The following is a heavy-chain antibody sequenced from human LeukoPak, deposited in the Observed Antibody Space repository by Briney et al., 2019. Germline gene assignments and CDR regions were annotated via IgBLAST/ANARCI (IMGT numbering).Heavy chain of an antibody. Sequence: GGSLRLSCAASGFTVSSNYMSWVRQAPGKGLEWVSVIYSGGSTYYADSVKGRFTISRDNSKNTLYLQMNSLRAEDTAVYYCARVAYYYGSGTPGWFDPWGQGTLVTASS. CDR1: GFTVSSNY. CDR3: ARVAYYYGSGTPGWFDP. D-gene: IGHD3-10*01. V-gene: IGHV3-66*01. J-gene: IGHJ5*02. CDR2: IYSGGST.